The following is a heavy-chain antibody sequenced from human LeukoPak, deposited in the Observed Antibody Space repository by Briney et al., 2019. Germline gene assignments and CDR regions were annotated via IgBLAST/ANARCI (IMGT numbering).Heavy chain of an antibody. V-gene: IGHV1-8*01. CDR3: ARVFSSLWYYYDSSGSRWFDY. D-gene: IGHD3-22*01. J-gene: IGHJ4*02. CDR2: MNPNSGNT. CDR1: GYTFTSYD. Sequence: GASVKVSCKASGYTFTSYDINWVRQATGQGLEWMGWMNPNSGNTGYAQKFQGRVTMTRNTSISTAYMELSSLRSEDTAVYYCARVFSSLWYYYDSSGSRWFDYWGQGTLVTVSS.